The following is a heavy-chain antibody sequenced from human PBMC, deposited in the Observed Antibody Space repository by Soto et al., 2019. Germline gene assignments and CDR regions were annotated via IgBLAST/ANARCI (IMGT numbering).Heavy chain of an antibody. D-gene: IGHD6-6*01. CDR1: GGSISSYY. Sequence: SETLSLTCTVSGGSISSYYWSWIRQPAGKGLEWIGRIYTSGSTNYNPSLKSRVTMSVDTSKNQFSLKLSSVTAADTAMYYCAGTGQLVRTNYYYYGMDVWGQGTTVTVSS. CDR2: IYTSGST. CDR3: AGTGQLVRTNYYYYGMDV. V-gene: IGHV4-4*07. J-gene: IGHJ6*02.